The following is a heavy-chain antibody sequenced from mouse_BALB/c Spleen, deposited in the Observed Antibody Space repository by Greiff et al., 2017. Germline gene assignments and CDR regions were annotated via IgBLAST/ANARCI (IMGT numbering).Heavy chain of an antibody. CDR2: ISYSGST. CDR3: ARYGPMITTSAWFAY. D-gene: IGHD2-4*01. J-gene: IGHJ3*01. CDR1: GDSITSGY. Sequence: EVQLVESGPSLVKPSQTLSLTCSVTGDSITSGYWNWIRKFPGNKLEYMGYISYSGSTYYNPSLKSRISITRDTSKNQYYLQLNSVTTEDTATYYCARYGPMITTSAWFAYWGQGTLVTVSA. V-gene: IGHV3-8*02.